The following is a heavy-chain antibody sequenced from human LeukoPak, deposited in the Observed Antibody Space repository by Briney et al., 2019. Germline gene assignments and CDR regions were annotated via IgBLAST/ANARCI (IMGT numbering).Heavy chain of an antibody. CDR1: GGSISSYY. CDR3: ARSSYDSSGHYYEEGYFDY. J-gene: IGHJ4*02. CDR2: IYYSGST. Sequence: SETLSLTCTVSGGSISSYYWSWIRLPPGKGLEWIGYIYYSGSTNYNPSLKSRVTISVDTSKNQFSLKLSSVTAADTAVYYCARSSYDSSGHYYEEGYFDYWGQGTLVTVSS. V-gene: IGHV4-59*01. D-gene: IGHD3-22*01.